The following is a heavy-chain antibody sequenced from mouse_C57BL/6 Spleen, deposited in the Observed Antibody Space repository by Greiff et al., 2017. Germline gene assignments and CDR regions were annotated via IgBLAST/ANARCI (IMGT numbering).Heavy chain of an antibody. J-gene: IGHJ2*01. Sequence: VQLQQPGAELVKPGASVKMSCKASGYTFTSYWITWVKQRPGQGLEWIGDIYPGSGSTNYNEKFKSKATLTVDTSSSTAYMQLSSLTSEDSAVYYCARQKRNHDSNDDWGQGTTLTVSS. CDR2: IYPGSGST. CDR3: ARQKRNHDSNDD. D-gene: IGHD2-13*01. V-gene: IGHV1-55*01. CDR1: GYTFTSYW.